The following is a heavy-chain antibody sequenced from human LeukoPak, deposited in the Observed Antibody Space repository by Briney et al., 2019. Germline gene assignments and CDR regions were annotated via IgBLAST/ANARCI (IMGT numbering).Heavy chain of an antibody. V-gene: IGHV3-49*04. CDR2: IRSKAYGGTT. CDR1: GFTFGDYA. D-gene: IGHD2-2*01. Sequence: GRSLRLFCTASGFTFGDYAMSWVRQAPGKGLEWVGFIRSKAYGGTTEYAASVKGRFTISRDDSKSIAYLQMNSLKTEDTAVYYCTRDPAGAAMLSLQDYYYGMDVWGKGTTVTVSS. J-gene: IGHJ6*04. CDR3: TRDPAGAAMLSLQDYYYGMDV.